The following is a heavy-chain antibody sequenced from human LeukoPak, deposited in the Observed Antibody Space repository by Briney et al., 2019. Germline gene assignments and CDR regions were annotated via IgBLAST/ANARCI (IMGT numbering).Heavy chain of an antibody. CDR2: LSGDGSST. CDR3: ARASTTVPNLLDN. V-gene: IGHV3-74*03. CDR1: GFTFSTYW. Sequence: GGSLRLSCVASGFTFSTYWMHWVRQAPGKGLLLVSRLSGDGSSTKYADPLKGRFTISRDNAKNTLYLQMNSLRAEDTAVYFCARASTTVPNLLDNWGQGTLVTVSS. J-gene: IGHJ4*02. D-gene: IGHD4-17*01.